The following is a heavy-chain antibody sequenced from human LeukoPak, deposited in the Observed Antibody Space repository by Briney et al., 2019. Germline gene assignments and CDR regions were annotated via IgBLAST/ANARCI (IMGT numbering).Heavy chain of an antibody. D-gene: IGHD1-26*01. J-gene: IGHJ4*02. CDR2: IYYSGST. Sequence: SETLSLTCTVSGGSISSYYWSWMRQPPGKGLEWIGYIYYSGSTNYNPSLKSRVTISVDTSKNQYSLKLSSVTAADTAVYYCARDGSYYGSLFDYWGQGTLVTVSS. CDR3: ARDGSYYGSLFDY. V-gene: IGHV4-59*01. CDR1: GGSISSYY.